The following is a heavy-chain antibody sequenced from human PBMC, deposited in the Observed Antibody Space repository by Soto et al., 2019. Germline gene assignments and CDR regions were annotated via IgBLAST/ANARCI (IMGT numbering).Heavy chain of an antibody. CDR3: ARWVEVSLDYFDS. Sequence: SETLALTSTVSGGSIRNRYYYWSWVRQNPGQGLEWIGHIFHSGRTYYNPSLKSRVSISVDTSKNQFSLNLNSVTAADTAVYYCARWVEVSLDYFDSWGQGIPVTVSS. J-gene: IGHJ4*02. D-gene: IGHD2-15*01. CDR2: IFHSGRT. V-gene: IGHV4-31*03. CDR1: GGSIRNRYYY.